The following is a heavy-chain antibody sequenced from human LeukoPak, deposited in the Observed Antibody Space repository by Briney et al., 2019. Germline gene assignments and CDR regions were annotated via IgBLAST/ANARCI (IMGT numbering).Heavy chain of an antibody. CDR1: QFRFPFSHYG. Sequence: PGKSLTLSCVASQFRFPFSHYGVHWVRQAPGRGLEWVAVIWSDGTNQYYADSVRGRFTISRDNSQNTVYLQMNSLRAEDTAVYFCAKDAQRGFDYSNSLEYWGQGTLVTVSS. V-gene: IGHV3-33*06. J-gene: IGHJ4*02. CDR2: IWSDGTNQ. D-gene: IGHD4-11*01. CDR3: AKDAQRGFDYSNSLEY.